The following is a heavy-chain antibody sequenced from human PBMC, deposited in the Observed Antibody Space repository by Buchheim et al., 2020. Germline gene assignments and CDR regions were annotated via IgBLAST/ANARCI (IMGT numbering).Heavy chain of an antibody. D-gene: IGHD3-22*01. J-gene: IGHJ5*02. CDR2: MNPNSGDT. V-gene: IGHV1-8*01. Sequence: QVQLVQSGAEVKKPGASVKVSCKASGYTFTSYDINWVRQATGQGLEWMGWMNPNSGDTAYAQKFQGRVTMTRNISTTTAYMELSSLRSEDTAVYYCARGYYYDSGGLYVHNWFDPWGQGTL. CDR1: GYTFTSYD. CDR3: ARGYYYDSGGLYVHNWFDP.